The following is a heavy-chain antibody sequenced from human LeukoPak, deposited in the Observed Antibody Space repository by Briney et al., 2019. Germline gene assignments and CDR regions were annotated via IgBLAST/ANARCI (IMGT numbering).Heavy chain of an antibody. Sequence: GESLKISCKGSGYSFTSYWTSWVRQMPGKGLEWMGRIDPSDSYTNYSPSFQGHVTISADKSISTAYLQWSSLKASDTAMYYCARSSGSYPPRFDYWGQGTLVTVSS. CDR1: GYSFTSYW. D-gene: IGHD3-10*01. CDR3: ARSSGSYPPRFDY. J-gene: IGHJ4*02. V-gene: IGHV5-10-1*01. CDR2: IDPSDSYT.